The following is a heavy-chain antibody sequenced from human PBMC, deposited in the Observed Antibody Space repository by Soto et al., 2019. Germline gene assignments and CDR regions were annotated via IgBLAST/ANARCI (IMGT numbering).Heavy chain of an antibody. J-gene: IGHJ4*02. CDR2: ISAYNGNT. V-gene: IGHV1-18*01. CDR1: GYTFTSYG. D-gene: IGHD2-2*01. CDR3: ARGLPLAYCSSTSCSSSFASY. Sequence: GASVKVSCEASGYTFTSYGISWVRQAPGQGLEWMGWISAYNGNTNYAQKLQGRVTMTTDTSTSTAYMELRSLRSDDTAVYYCARGLPLAYCSSTSCSSSFASYWGQGTLVTVSS.